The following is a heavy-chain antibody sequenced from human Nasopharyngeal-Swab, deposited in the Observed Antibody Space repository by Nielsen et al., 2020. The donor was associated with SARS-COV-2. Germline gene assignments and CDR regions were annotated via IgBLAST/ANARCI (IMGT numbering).Heavy chain of an antibody. CDR3: AKRIGTTWHGVSAFDI. CDR1: GFNFDDYA. D-gene: IGHD6-6*01. J-gene: IGHJ3*02. CDR2: ISWNSGSI. V-gene: IGHV3-9*01. Sequence: GGSLRLSCAASGFNFDDYAMHWVRQAPGKGLEWVSGISWNSGSIDYADSVMGRFTISRDNTKNSLYLQMNSLKPEDTALYYCAKRIGTTWHGVSAFDIWGQGTMVTVSS.